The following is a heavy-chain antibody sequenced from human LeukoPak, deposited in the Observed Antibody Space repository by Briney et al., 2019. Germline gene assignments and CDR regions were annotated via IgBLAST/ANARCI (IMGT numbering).Heavy chain of an antibody. CDR1: GFTFKSYA. J-gene: IGHJ6*02. Sequence: GGSLRLSCSASGFTFKSYAMNWVRQAPGKGLEWVSSIGGSGGRTYYADSVTGRFSISRDNSKNMVYLQMNSLRAADTAVYYCAKGRIAVALYYGMDVWGQGTMVTVFS. CDR2: IGGSGGRT. CDR3: AKGRIAVALYYGMDV. V-gene: IGHV3-23*01. D-gene: IGHD6-19*01.